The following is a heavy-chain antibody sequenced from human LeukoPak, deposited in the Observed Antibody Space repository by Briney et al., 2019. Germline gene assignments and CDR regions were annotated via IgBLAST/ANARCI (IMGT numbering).Heavy chain of an antibody. V-gene: IGHV1-8*01. Sequence: ASVKVSCKASGYTFSSYDINWVRQATGQGPEWLGWMNPKSGNTGYAQKFQGRVTITGNTSISTAYMELSSLRSEDTAVYYCARGGVGARYLSYMDVWGKGTTVTVSS. CDR3: ARGGVGARYLSYMDV. J-gene: IGHJ6*03. CDR1: GYTFSSYD. CDR2: MNPKSGNT. D-gene: IGHD1-26*01.